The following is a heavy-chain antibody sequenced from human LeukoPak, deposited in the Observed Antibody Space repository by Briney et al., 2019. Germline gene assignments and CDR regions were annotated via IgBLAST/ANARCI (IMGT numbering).Heavy chain of an antibody. D-gene: IGHD3-9*01. V-gene: IGHV3-7*01. Sequence: GGSLRLSCAAPGFTFSTYWMSWVRQAPGKGLEWVAILKQDESEKYYVDSVKGRFTISRDNAKNSVYLQMNSLRADDTAVYYCVWYDSMTGLDYWGQGTLVTVSS. CDR1: GFTFSTYW. J-gene: IGHJ4*02. CDR2: LKQDESEK. CDR3: VWYDSMTGLDY.